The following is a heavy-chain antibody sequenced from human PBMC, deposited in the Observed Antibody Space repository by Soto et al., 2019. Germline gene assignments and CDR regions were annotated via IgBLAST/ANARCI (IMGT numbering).Heavy chain of an antibody. CDR2: IYWNDDE. CDR1: GFSLTTSGGG. CDR3: AHSREPNYHLWNGYYCGFDV. Sequence: QITLRESGPTLVNTTQTLTLTCTFSGFSLTTSGGGVGWILHRPGKALEWLALIYWNDDERYSPSLESRLSILKENAANQVVLKMTDTDPSVTVTYFCAHSREPNYHLWNGYYCGFDVWGQGTMLTIAS. D-gene: IGHD3-3*01. J-gene: IGHJ3*01. V-gene: IGHV2-5*01.